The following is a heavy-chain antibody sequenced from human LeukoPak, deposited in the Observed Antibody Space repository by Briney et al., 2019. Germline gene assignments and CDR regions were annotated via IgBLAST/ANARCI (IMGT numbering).Heavy chain of an antibody. CDR1: GYTFTSYG. D-gene: IGHD3-22*01. CDR2: ISAYNGNT. J-gene: IGHJ3*02. Sequence: ASVKVSCKASGYTFTSYGISWVRQAPGQGLGWMGWISAYNGNTNYAQKLQGRVTMTTDTSTSTAYMELRSLRSDDTAVYYCARESAYYYDSSGYYSLAFDIWGQGTMVTVSS. V-gene: IGHV1-18*01. CDR3: ARESAYYYDSSGYYSLAFDI.